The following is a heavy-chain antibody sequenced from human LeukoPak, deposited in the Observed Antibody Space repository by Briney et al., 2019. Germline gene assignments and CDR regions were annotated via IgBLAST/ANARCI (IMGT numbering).Heavy chain of an antibody. CDR2: IFSSGGT. CDR1: GGSVGGFY. D-gene: IGHD6-19*01. J-gene: IGHJ4*02. Sequence: KPSETLSLTCTVSGGSVGGFYWTWIRQPPGGGMQWIGFIFSSGGTNYNPSLKSRVAISTDTSKNQVSLRVTSVTAADTAVYYCATGGAYISGWYNIWGQGTLVSVSS. CDR3: ATGGAYISGWYNI. V-gene: IGHV4-4*09.